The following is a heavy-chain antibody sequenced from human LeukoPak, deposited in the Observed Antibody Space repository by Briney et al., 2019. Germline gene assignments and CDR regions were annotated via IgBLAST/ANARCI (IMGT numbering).Heavy chain of an antibody. Sequence: SETLSLTCAVYGGSFSGYYWSWIRQPPGKGLEWIGEINHSGSTNYNPSLKSRVTISVDTSKNQFSLKLSSVTAADTAVYYCARATYCGGDCYSGRGDYFDYWGQGTLVTVSS. V-gene: IGHV4-34*01. J-gene: IGHJ4*02. CDR1: GGSFSGYY. CDR3: ARATYCGGDCYSGRGDYFDY. D-gene: IGHD2-21*02. CDR2: INHSGST.